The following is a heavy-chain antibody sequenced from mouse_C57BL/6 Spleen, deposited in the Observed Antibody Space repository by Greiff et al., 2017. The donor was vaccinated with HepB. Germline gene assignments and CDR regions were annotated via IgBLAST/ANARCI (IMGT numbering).Heavy chain of an antibody. D-gene: IGHD2-2*01. CDR2: IWSGGST. CDR1: GFSFTSHG. J-gene: IGHJ1*03. CDR3: ARGMVKDWYFDV. V-gene: IGHV2-2*01. Sequence: VQLQQSGPGLVQPSQSLSITCTVSGFSFTSHGVHWVRQSPGKGLEWLGVIWSGGSTDYNAAFISRLSISKDNSKSQVFFKMNSLQADDTAIYYCARGMVKDWYFDVWGTGTTVTVSS.